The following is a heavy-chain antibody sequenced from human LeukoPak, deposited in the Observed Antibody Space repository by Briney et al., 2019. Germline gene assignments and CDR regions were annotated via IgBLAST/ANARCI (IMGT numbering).Heavy chain of an antibody. J-gene: IGHJ4*02. Sequence: ASVNVSCKASEYTFTDYFMHWVRQAPGQGLEGMGWINPNSGGTNFAQKFQGRVTLTRDTSISSAYMELSRVRSDDTAVYYCAAARLTGYHFAIYWGQGTLVTVSS. CDR2: INPNSGGT. CDR3: AAARLTGYHFAIY. V-gene: IGHV1-2*02. D-gene: IGHD3-9*01. CDR1: EYTFTDYF.